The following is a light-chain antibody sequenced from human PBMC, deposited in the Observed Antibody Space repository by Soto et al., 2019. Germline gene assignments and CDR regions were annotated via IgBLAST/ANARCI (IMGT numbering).Light chain of an antibody. CDR3: QQRSNWPIT. CDR2: DAS. V-gene: IGKV3-11*01. J-gene: IGKJ5*01. CDR1: QSVSRY. Sequence: EIVLTQSPATLSLSPGERATLSCRASQSVSRYLAWYQQKPGQAPRLLIYDASNRATGIPARFSGSGSGTDLTLTISSREPEDFAVYYCQQRSNWPITFGQGTRLEIK.